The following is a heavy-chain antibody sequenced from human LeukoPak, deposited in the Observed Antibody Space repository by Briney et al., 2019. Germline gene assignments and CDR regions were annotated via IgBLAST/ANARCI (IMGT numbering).Heavy chain of an antibody. D-gene: IGHD3-16*01. V-gene: IGHV4-59*01. CDR3: ARDRALGSGKYYFDY. CDR2: IDYSGST. Sequence: SETLSLTCTVSGGSLHNYYWSWIRQPPGKGLEWIGYIDYSGSTNYNPSLKSRVTISVDTSQNQFSLKLSSVTAAGTAVYYCARDRALGSGKYYFDYWGQGTLVTVSA. CDR1: GGSLHNYY. J-gene: IGHJ4*02.